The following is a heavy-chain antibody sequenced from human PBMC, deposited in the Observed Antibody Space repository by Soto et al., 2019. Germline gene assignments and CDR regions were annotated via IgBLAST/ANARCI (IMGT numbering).Heavy chain of an antibody. D-gene: IGHD2-15*01. CDR3: AHSSAAYLFDH. Sequence: SGPTLVNPTQTLTLTCTFSGFSLPTSGVAVGWTRQPPGKALEWLALIYWDDDRRYSPFLKNRLTITKDTSKNQVVLTMINMDPADTATYFCAHSSAAYLFDHWGQGTLVNVSS. CDR1: GFSLPTSGVA. V-gene: IGHV2-5*02. CDR2: IYWDDDR. J-gene: IGHJ4*02.